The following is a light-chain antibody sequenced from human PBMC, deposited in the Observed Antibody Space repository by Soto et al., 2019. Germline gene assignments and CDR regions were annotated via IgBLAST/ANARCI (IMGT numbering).Light chain of an antibody. V-gene: IGLV3-21*04. CDR3: QVWDSSSDHRV. CDR2: YDS. CDR1: DIGSYS. J-gene: IGLJ3*02. Sequence: SYELTQPPSVSVAPGKTARITCGGNDIGSYSVHWYQQKPGQAPLLVIYYDSDRPSGIPERFSGSNSGNTATLTISRVEAGDEADYYCQVWDSSSDHRVFGGGTKVTVL.